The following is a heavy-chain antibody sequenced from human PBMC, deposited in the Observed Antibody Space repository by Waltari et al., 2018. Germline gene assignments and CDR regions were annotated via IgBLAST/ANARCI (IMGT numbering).Heavy chain of an antibody. D-gene: IGHD5-12*01. Sequence: QLQLQESGPGLVKPSETLSLTCTVSGGSISSSSYYWGWIRQPPGKGLEWIGSIYYSVSTYYNPSLKSRVTISVDTSKNQFSLKLSSVTAADTAVYYCARLYLANPKSIDYWGQGTLVTVSS. J-gene: IGHJ4*02. CDR3: ARLYLANPKSIDY. V-gene: IGHV4-39*01. CDR1: GGSISSSSYY. CDR2: IYYSVST.